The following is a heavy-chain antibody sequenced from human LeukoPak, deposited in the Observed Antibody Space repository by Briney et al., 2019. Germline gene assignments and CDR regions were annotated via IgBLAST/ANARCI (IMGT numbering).Heavy chain of an antibody. J-gene: IGHJ4*02. Sequence: PSQTLSLTCTVSGSSISSGAYYWSWIRQHPGKGLEWIGYIYYSGRTYYNPSLKSRVTISVDTSNNQFSLKVSSVSAADTAVYYCARIRPGTYYFDFWGQGTLVTVSS. CDR3: ARIRPGTYYFDF. CDR2: IYYSGRT. V-gene: IGHV4-31*03. D-gene: IGHD1/OR15-1a*01. CDR1: GSSISSGAYY.